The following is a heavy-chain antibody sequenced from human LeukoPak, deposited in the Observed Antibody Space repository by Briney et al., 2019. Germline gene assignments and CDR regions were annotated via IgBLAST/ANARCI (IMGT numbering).Heavy chain of an antibody. V-gene: IGHV4-59*01. Sequence: SETLSLTCTVSGGSISSYYWSWIRQPPGKGLEWIGYIYYSGSTNYNPSLKSRDTISVDTSKNQCSLKLSSVTAADTAVYYCARGSDYGDYAASFDPWGQGTLVTVSS. CDR2: IYYSGST. D-gene: IGHD4-17*01. CDR1: GGSISSYY. CDR3: ARGSDYGDYAASFDP. J-gene: IGHJ5*02.